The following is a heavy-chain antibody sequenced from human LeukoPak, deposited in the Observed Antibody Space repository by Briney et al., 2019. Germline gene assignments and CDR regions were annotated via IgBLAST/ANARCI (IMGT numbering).Heavy chain of an antibody. V-gene: IGHV3-23*01. CDR1: GFTFSSYG. J-gene: IGHJ6*03. Sequence: GGSLRLSCAASGFTFSSYGMSWVRQAPGKGLEWVSAISGSGGSTYYADSVKGRFTISRDNSKNTLYLQMSSLRSEDTAVYYCARCDYDSSGYYLPPTYYYYYMDVWGKGTTVTVSS. CDR3: ARCDYDSSGYYLPPTYYYYYMDV. CDR2: ISGSGGST. D-gene: IGHD3-22*01.